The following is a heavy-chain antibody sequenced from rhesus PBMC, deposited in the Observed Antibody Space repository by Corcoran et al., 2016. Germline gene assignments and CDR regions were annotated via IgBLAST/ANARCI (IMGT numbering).Heavy chain of an antibody. D-gene: IGHD1-26*01. CDR2: IQPGYGST. J-gene: IGHJ4*01. V-gene: IGHV1-70*01. CDR3: AANDPNYGFDY. CDR1: GYIFTSYV. Sequence: QEQLVQSGAEVKKPGASVKVSCKASGYIFTSYVISWLRQAPGQGFEWMGGIQPGYGSTSYAQKFQGRVTITADMSTSTVYMELSSLRSEDMAVYYCAANDPNYGFDYWGQGVLVTVSS.